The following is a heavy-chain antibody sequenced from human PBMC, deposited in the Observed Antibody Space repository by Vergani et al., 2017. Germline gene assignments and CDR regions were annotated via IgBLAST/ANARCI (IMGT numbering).Heavy chain of an antibody. CDR2: INPNSGGT. J-gene: IGHJ6*02. CDR3: ARCIHDILTGYYPSYYYYGMDV. V-gene: IGHV1-2*02. CDR1: GYTFTGYY. D-gene: IGHD3-9*01. Sequence: QVQLVQSGAEVKKPGASVKVSCKASGYTFTGYYMHWVRQAPGQGLEWMGWINPNSGGTTYAQKFQGRVTMTRDTSISTAYMELSRLRSDDTAVYYCARCIHDILTGYYPSYYYYGMDVWGQGTTVTVSS.